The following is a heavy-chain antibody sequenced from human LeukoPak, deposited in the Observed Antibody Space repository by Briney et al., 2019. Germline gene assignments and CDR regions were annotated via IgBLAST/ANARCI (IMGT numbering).Heavy chain of an antibody. CDR1: GFTVSSNY. D-gene: IGHD6-13*01. J-gene: IGHJ5*02. Sequence: GGSLRLSCAASGFTVSSNYMSRVRQAPGKGLEWVSVIYSGGSTYYADSVKGRFTISRDNSKNTLYLQMNSLRAGDTAVYYCARQYSSTLNWSDPWGQGTLVTVSS. CDR2: IYSGGST. CDR3: ARQYSSTLNWSDP. V-gene: IGHV3-66*04.